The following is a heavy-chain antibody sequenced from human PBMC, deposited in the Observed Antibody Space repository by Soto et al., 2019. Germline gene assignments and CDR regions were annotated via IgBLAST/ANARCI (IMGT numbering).Heavy chain of an antibody. Sequence: PGGSLRLSCAASGFTFSSYGMHWVRQAPGKGLEWVAVISYDGSNKYYADSVKGRFTISRDNSKNTLYLQMNSLRAEDTAVYYCEKCVIWFGELYTSDPWGQGTLVTVSS. V-gene: IGHV3-30*18. CDR1: GFTFSSYG. CDR3: EKCVIWFGELYTSDP. J-gene: IGHJ5*02. CDR2: ISYDGSNK. D-gene: IGHD3-10*01.